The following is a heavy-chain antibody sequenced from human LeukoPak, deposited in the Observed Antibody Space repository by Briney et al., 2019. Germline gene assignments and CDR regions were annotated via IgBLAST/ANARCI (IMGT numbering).Heavy chain of an antibody. CDR1: GGTFSSYA. CDR2: IIPIFGTA. D-gene: IGHD5-18*01. V-gene: IGHV1-69*13. Sequence: SSVKVSCKASGGTFSSYAISWVRQAPGQGLEWMGGIIPIFGTANYAQKFQGRVTITADESTSTAHMELSSLRSEDTAVYYCASVVGYSYGFDYWGQGTLVTVSS. J-gene: IGHJ4*02. CDR3: ASVVGYSYGFDY.